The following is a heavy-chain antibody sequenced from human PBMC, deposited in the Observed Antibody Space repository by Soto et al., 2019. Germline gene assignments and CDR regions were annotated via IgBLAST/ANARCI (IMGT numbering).Heavy chain of an antibody. J-gene: IGHJ5*02. V-gene: IGHV3-9*01. Sequence: GGSLRLSCAASGFSFDGYAMNWVRQPPGKGLEWVSGISWNSGNIDYADSVKGRFTISRDNAKDSLYLQMNSLRAEDTALYYCVKASTYSSSQGWFDPWGQGTMVTVSS. CDR2: ISWNSGNI. CDR1: GFSFDGYA. D-gene: IGHD6-6*01. CDR3: VKASTYSSSQGWFDP.